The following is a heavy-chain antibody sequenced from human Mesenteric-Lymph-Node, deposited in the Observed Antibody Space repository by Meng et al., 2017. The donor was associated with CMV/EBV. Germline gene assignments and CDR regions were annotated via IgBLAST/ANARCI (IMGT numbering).Heavy chain of an antibody. CDR3: ARWAPDY. J-gene: IGHJ4*02. V-gene: IGHV3-66*02. CDR2: IYNDGNT. Sequence: GESLKISCAASGFTFSSYSMNWVRQAPGKGLEWVSVIYNDGNTYYADSVKGRFTISRDNFKNTLYLQMNSLRAEDTAVYYCARWAPDYWGQGTLVTVSS. CDR1: GFTFSSYS.